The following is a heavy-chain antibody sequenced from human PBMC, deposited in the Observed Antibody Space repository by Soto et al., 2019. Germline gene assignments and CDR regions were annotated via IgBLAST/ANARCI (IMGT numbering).Heavy chain of an antibody. CDR2: ISAYNGNT. V-gene: IGHV1-18*01. Sequence: ASVKVSCKASGYTFTSYGISWVRQAPGQGLEWTGWISAYNGNTNYAQKLQGRVTMTTDTSTSTAYMELRSLRSDDTAVYYCARDRVDILTGYYLFDYWGQGTLVTVSS. D-gene: IGHD3-9*01. CDR1: GYTFTSYG. CDR3: ARDRVDILTGYYLFDY. J-gene: IGHJ4*02.